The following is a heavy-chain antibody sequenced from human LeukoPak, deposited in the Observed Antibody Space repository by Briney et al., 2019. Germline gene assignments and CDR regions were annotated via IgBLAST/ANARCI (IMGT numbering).Heavy chain of an antibody. CDR2: IKQDESEK. D-gene: IGHD1-26*01. CDR1: GFTFSNAW. CDR3: ATYSGVHHKTFDD. Sequence: GGSLRLSCAASGFTFSNAWMSWVRQAPGEGPEWVANIKQDESEKDYADSVRGRFTISRDNAKNSLFLQMNSLRAEDTALYYCATYSGVHHKTFDDWGQGTLVTVSS. V-gene: IGHV3-7*03. J-gene: IGHJ4*02.